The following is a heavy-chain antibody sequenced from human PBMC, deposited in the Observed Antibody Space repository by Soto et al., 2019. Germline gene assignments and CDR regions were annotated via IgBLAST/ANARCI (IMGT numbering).Heavy chain of an antibody. CDR2: IAYDGSNK. CDR3: AKEGVVTASPYYYYYYGMDV. Sequence: QVQLVESGGGVVQPGRSLRLSCAAAGFTFSSYGMHLVRQAPGKGLEWVAVIAYDGSNKYYADSVKGRFTISRDNSKNTLYLQMNSLRAEDTAVYYGAKEGVVTASPYYYYYYGMDVWGQGTTVTVSS. CDR1: GFTFSSYG. V-gene: IGHV3-30*18. J-gene: IGHJ6*02. D-gene: IGHD2-21*02.